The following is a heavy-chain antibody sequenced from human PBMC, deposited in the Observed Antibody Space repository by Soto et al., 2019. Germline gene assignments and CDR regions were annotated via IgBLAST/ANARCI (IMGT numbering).Heavy chain of an antibody. CDR1: WGSISNGGYY. CDR2: IYYSGST. V-gene: IGHV4-30-4*01. D-gene: IGHD6-6*01. CDR3: ARDDSSDSSSSSYFDY. Sequence: ASETQSLTCTVSWGSISNGGYYWSWIRQPPGKGLEWIGYIYYSGSTYYNPSLKSRVTISVDTSKNQFSLKLSSVTAADTAVYYCARDDSSDSSSSSYFDYWAQGTLVTVSS. J-gene: IGHJ4*02.